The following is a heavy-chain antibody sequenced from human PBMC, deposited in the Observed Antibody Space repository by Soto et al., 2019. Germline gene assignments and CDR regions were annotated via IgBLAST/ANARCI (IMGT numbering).Heavy chain of an antibody. V-gene: IGHV1-2*04. Sequence: ASVKVSCKASGYTFTGYYMHWVRQAPGQGLEWMGWINPNSGGTNYAQKFQGWVTMTRDTSINTAYMELSRLRSDDTAVYYCARGSGKLGRAFDIWGQGTMVTVSS. CDR1: GYTFTGYY. CDR2: INPNSGGT. J-gene: IGHJ3*02. D-gene: IGHD7-27*01. CDR3: ARGSGKLGRAFDI.